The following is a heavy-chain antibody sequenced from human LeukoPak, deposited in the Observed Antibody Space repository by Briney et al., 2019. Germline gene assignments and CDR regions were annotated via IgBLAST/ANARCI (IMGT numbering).Heavy chain of an antibody. CDR3: ARDRSIVPAATDDAFDI. V-gene: IGHV1-69*04. Sequence: SVKVSCKASGGTFSSYTISWVRQAPGQGLEWMGRIIPILGIANYAQKFQGRVTITADKSTSTAYMELSSLGSEDTAVYYCARDRSIVPAATDDAFDIWDQGTMVTVSS. D-gene: IGHD2-2*01. J-gene: IGHJ3*02. CDR2: IIPILGIA. CDR1: GGTFSSYT.